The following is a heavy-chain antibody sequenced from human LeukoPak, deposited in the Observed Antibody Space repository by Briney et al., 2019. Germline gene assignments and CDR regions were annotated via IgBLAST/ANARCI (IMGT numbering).Heavy chain of an antibody. CDR3: ARQGQQLVPGGRVDY. CDR2: IYYSGST. CDR1: GGSISSSSYY. Sequence: SETLSLTCTVSGGSISSSSYYWGWIRQPPGKGLEWIGSIYYSGSTYYNPSLKSRVTISVDTSKNQFSLKLSSVTAADTAVYYCARQGQQLVPGGRVDYWGQGTLVTVSS. D-gene: IGHD6-13*01. J-gene: IGHJ4*02. V-gene: IGHV4-39*01.